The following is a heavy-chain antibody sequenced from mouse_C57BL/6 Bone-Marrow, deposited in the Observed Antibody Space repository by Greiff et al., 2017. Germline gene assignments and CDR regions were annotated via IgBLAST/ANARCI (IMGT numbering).Heavy chain of an antibody. D-gene: IGHD2-3*01. Sequence: EVQLQQSGPELVKPGASVKISCKASGYTFTDYYMNWVKQSHGKSLEWIGDINPNNGGTSYNQKFKGKGTLTVDKSSSTAYMELRSLTSEDSAVYYCAREGFDGYLYYYAMDYWGQGTSVTVSS. CDR2: INPNNGGT. CDR1: GYTFTDYY. CDR3: AREGFDGYLYYYAMDY. J-gene: IGHJ4*01. V-gene: IGHV1-26*01.